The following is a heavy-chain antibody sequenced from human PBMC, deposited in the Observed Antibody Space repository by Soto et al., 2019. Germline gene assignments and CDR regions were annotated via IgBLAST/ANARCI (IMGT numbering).Heavy chain of an antibody. CDR2: ISGSGGST. CDR3: AKAHCSGGSCYSGYYYYYYMDV. Sequence: PGGSLRLSCAASGFTFSSYAMSWVRQAPGKGLEWVSAISGSGGSTYYADSVKGRFTISRDNSKNTLYLQMNSLRAEDTAVYYCAKAHCSGGSCYSGYYYYYYMDVWGKGTTVTVSS. D-gene: IGHD2-15*01. V-gene: IGHV3-23*01. J-gene: IGHJ6*03. CDR1: GFTFSSYA.